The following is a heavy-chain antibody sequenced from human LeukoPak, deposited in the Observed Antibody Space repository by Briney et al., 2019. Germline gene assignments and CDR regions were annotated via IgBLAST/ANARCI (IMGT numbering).Heavy chain of an antibody. J-gene: IGHJ3*02. CDR2: IKEDGSAK. D-gene: IGHD6-6*01. CDR1: GFTFSTYR. CDR3: ASEIPYSTSSFHI. Sequence: PGGSLRLSCAASGFTFSTYRMSWVRQAPGKGLEWGANIKEDGSAKNYVDSVKGRFTISRDNAKNSLYLQMNSLRAEDTAVYYCASEIPYSTSSFHIWGQGTLVTVSS. V-gene: IGHV3-7*01.